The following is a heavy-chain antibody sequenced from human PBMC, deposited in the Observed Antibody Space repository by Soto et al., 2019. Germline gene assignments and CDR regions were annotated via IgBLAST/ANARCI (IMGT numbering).Heavy chain of an antibody. Sequence: PGGSLRLSCAASGFTFSSYAMHWVRQAPGKGLEWVAVISYDGSNKYYADSVKGRFTISRDNSKNTLYLQMNSLRAEDTAVYYCARESRATYCTSTSCYDRTGFDPWGQGTLVTVSS. J-gene: IGHJ5*02. D-gene: IGHD2-2*01. CDR2: ISYDGSNK. CDR3: ARESRATYCTSTSCYDRTGFDP. CDR1: GFTFSSYA. V-gene: IGHV3-30-3*01.